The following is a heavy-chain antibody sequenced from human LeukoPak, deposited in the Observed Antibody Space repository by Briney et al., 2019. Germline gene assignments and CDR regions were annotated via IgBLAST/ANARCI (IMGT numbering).Heavy chain of an antibody. CDR3: ARGESPQSAGGAKFGFGFDY. V-gene: IGHV4-39*07. Sequence: PSETLSLTCTVSGGSISSSSYYWGWIRQPPGKGLEWIGSIYYSGSTYYNPSLKSRVTISVDTSKNQFSLKLSSVTAADTAVYYCARGESPQSAGGAKFGFGFDYWGQGTLVTVSS. J-gene: IGHJ4*02. CDR2: IYYSGST. D-gene: IGHD4/OR15-4a*01. CDR1: GGSISSSSYY.